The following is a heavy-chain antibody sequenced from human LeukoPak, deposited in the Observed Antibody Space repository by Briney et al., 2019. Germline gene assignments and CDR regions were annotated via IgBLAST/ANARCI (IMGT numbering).Heavy chain of an antibody. Sequence: PVGSLRLSCAASGFTFSSYAMSWVRQAPGKGLEWVSAISGSGGSTYYADSVKGRLTIPRDNAKNSLYLQMNSLRAEDTAVYYCARDLVAVGHGDYWGQGTLVTVSS. CDR3: ARDLVAVGHGDY. CDR2: ISGSGGST. D-gene: IGHD6-19*01. J-gene: IGHJ4*02. CDR1: GFTFSSYA. V-gene: IGHV3-23*01.